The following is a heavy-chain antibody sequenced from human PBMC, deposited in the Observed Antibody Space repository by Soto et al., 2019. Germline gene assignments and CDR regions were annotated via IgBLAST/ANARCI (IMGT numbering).Heavy chain of an antibody. CDR2: IYYSGST. V-gene: IGHV4-59*01. CDR3: ARATPLSYSNYDYYYYYMDV. D-gene: IGHD4-4*01. CDR1: GGSISSYY. J-gene: IGHJ6*03. Sequence: SETLSLTCTVSGGSISSYYWSWIRQPPGKGLEWIGYIYYSGSTNYNPSLKSRVTISVDTSKNQFSLKLSSVTAADTAVYYCARATPLSYSNYDYYYYYMDVWGKGTTVTVSS.